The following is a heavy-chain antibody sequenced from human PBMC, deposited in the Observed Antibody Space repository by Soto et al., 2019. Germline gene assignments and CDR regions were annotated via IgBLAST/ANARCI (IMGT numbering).Heavy chain of an antibody. CDR2: IYYSGST. V-gene: IGHV4-61*01. CDR3: ATEGAARVYKWFDP. CDR1: GGSVSSGSYY. D-gene: IGHD6-6*01. Sequence: SETLSLTCTVSGGSVSSGSYYWSWIRQPQGKGLEWIGYIYYSGSTNYSPSLKRRVTIPVDTYKNQYSLKLSSVTAADTAVYYCATEGAARVYKWFDPWGQGTLVTVSS. J-gene: IGHJ5*02.